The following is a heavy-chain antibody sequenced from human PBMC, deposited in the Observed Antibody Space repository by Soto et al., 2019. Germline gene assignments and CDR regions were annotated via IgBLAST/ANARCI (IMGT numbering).Heavy chain of an antibody. Sequence: QVQLVQSGAEVKKPGSSVKVSCKASGGTFSSYAISWVRQAPGQGLEWMGGTISIFGTANYAQNVQGRVTITADKSTSTAYMELSSLRSEDTAVYYCARDGALRHLYYYYGMDVWGQGTTVTVSS. D-gene: IGHD3-3*01. CDR1: GGTFSSYA. CDR2: TISIFGTA. J-gene: IGHJ6*02. V-gene: IGHV1-69*06. CDR3: ARDGALRHLYYYYGMDV.